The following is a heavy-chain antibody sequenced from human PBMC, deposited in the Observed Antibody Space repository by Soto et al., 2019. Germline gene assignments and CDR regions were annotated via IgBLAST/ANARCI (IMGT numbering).Heavy chain of an antibody. CDR2: IYSGGST. CDR3: ATRPLLPGAP. Sequence: EVQLVESGGGLIQPGGSLRLSCAASGFTFSSNDMNWVRQAPGKGLEWVSLIYSGGSTYYADSVKGRFTISRDNSKTTLYLQRSSLRAEDTAVYYGATRPLLPGAPWGQGTMVTVSS. V-gene: IGHV3-53*01. J-gene: IGHJ3*01. CDR1: GFTFSSND. D-gene: IGHD3-22*01.